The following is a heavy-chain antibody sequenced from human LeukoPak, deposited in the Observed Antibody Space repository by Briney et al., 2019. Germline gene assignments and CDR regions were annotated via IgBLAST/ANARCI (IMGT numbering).Heavy chain of an antibody. V-gene: IGHV3-23*01. J-gene: IGHJ3*02. CDR1: GFTFSSYA. Sequence: GGSLRLSCAASGFTFSSYAMSWVRQAPGKGLEWVSSISGSGGSTFYADSVKGRFTISRDNSKNTLYLQMNSLRAEDTAVYYCARDSSAFDIWGQGTMVTVSS. CDR2: ISGSGGST. CDR3: ARDSSAFDI.